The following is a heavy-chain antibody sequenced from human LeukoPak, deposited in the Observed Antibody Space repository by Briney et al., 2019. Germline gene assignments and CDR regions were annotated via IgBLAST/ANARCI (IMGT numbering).Heavy chain of an antibody. CDR1: GYTFTGYY. Sequence: ASVKVSCKASGYTFTGYYMHWVRQAPGQGLEWMGWINPNNGGTNYAQKFQGRVTMTRDTSISTAYMELSRLRSDDTAVYYCARASVDIVATTYYYYYYMDVWGKGTTVTVSS. J-gene: IGHJ6*03. V-gene: IGHV1-2*02. CDR3: ARASVDIVATTYYYYYYMDV. D-gene: IGHD5-12*01. CDR2: INPNNGGT.